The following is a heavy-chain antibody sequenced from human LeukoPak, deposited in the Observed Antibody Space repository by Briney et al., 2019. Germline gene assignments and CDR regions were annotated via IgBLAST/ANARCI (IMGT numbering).Heavy chain of an antibody. CDR1: GGSISSGGYY. CDR3: ARKHGITFPLRRGGAFDI. Sequence: SQTLSLTCTVSGGSISSGGYYWSWIRQPPGKGLEWIGYIYHSGSTYYNPSLKSRVTISVDTSKNQFSLKLSSVTAADTAVYYCARKHGITFPLRRGGAFDIWGQGTMVTVSS. D-gene: IGHD3-16*01. J-gene: IGHJ3*02. CDR2: IYHSGST. V-gene: IGHV4-30-2*01.